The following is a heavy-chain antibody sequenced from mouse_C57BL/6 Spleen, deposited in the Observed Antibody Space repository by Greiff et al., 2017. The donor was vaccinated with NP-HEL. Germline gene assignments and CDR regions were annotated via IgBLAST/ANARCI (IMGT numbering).Heavy chain of an antibody. V-gene: IGHV5-12*01. CDR3: ARQGGYYWYFDV. J-gene: IGHJ1*03. D-gene: IGHD1-1*02. CDR2: ISNGGGST. CDR1: GFTFSDYY. Sequence: DVMLVESGGGLVQPGGSLKLSCAASGFTFSDYYMYWVRQTPEKRLEWVAYISNGGGSTYYPDTVKGRFTISRDNAKNTLYLQMSRLKSEDTAMYYCARQGGYYWYFDVWGTGTTVTVSS.